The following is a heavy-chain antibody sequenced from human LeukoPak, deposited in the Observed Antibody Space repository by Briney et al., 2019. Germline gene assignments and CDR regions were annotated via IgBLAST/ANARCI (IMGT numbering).Heavy chain of an antibody. CDR1: GFTLDDYA. J-gene: IGHJ4*02. CDR3: AKDKTRGPGDY. Sequence: QPGGSLRLSCAASGFTLDDYAMHWVRQTPGKGLECVSLISEDGGDTWYADSVKGRFTISRDNSKNSLYLQMNSLRAEDTAFYYCAKDKTRGPGDYWGQGTLVTVSS. D-gene: IGHD1-14*01. CDR2: ISEDGGDT. V-gene: IGHV3-43*02.